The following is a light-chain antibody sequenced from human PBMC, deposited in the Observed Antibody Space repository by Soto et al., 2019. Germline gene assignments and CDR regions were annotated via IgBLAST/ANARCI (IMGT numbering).Light chain of an antibody. Sequence: EIVMTQSPATLSVSPGERATLSCRASQSVSSYLAWYQQKPGQAPRLLIFDGYTRATGIPDRFSGSGFGTEFTLTISSLQSEDFAVYYCQQFNRWPATFGGGTKV. CDR3: QQFNRWPAT. CDR2: DGY. CDR1: QSVSSY. J-gene: IGKJ4*02. V-gene: IGKV3-15*01.